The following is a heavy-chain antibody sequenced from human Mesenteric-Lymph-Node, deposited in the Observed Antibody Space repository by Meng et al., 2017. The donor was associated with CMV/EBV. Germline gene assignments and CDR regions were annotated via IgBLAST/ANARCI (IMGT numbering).Heavy chain of an antibody. D-gene: IGHD6-6*01. CDR3: ARDREYSSSSGAFDY. J-gene: IGHJ4*02. CDR1: GFTFDDYA. Sequence: SLKISCAASGFTFDDYAMHWVRQAPGKGLEWVSCISWNRGSVGYADSVKGRFIISRDNAKNSLYLQMNSLRAEDTAVYYCARDREYSSSSGAFDYWGQGTLVTVSS. V-gene: IGHV3-9*01. CDR2: ISWNRGSV.